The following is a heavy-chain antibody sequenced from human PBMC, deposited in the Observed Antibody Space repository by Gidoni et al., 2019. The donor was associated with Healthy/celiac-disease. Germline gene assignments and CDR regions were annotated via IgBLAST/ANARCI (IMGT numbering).Heavy chain of an antibody. CDR1: GGTFSSYA. D-gene: IGHD6-13*01. V-gene: IGHV1-69*04. CDR2: IIPILGIA. CDR3: ARGRIAAAGTNYYYYMDV. J-gene: IGHJ6*03. Sequence: QVQLVQSGAEVKKPGSSVKVSCKASGGTFSSYAISWVRQAPGQGLEWMGRIIPILGIANYAQKFQGRVTITADKSTSTAYMELSSLRSEDTAVYYCARGRIAAAGTNYYYYMDVWGKGTTVTVSS.